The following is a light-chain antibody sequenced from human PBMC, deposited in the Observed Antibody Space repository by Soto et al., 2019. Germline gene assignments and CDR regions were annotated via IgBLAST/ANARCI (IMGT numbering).Light chain of an antibody. CDR3: QHYNDWPT. Sequence: EIGMTHSTATLSMSLGERAALSCRASQSVSSNLAWYQQKPGQAPRLLIYGASTRATGIPARFSGSGSGTEFTLTISSLQSEDFAVYYCQHYNDWPTSGQGTKVDI. CDR2: GAS. V-gene: IGKV3-15*01. J-gene: IGKJ1*01. CDR1: QSVSSN.